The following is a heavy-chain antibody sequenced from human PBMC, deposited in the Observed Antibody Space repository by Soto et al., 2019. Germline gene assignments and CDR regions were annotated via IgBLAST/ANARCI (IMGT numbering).Heavy chain of an antibody. CDR1: GGTFSSYT. V-gene: IGHV1-69*08. J-gene: IGHJ4*02. D-gene: IGHD3-22*01. Sequence: QVQLVQSGAEVKKPGSSVKVSCKASGGTFSSYTISWVRQAPGQGLEWMGRIIPILGIANYAQKFQGRVTITADKSTSTAYMELSSLSSEDKAVYYCAREPASGYFDYWGKGTLVTVSS. CDR2: IIPILGIA. CDR3: AREPASGYFDY.